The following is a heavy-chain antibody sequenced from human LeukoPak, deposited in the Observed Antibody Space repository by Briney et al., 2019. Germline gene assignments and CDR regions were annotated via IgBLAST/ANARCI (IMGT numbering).Heavy chain of an antibody. CDR1: GFTFTSSA. CDR2: IVVGSGNT. CDR3: AALPYYYGSGGYYVDY. Sequence: SVKVSCKASGFTFTSSAMQWVRQARGQRLEWIGWIVVGSGNTNYAQKFQERVTITRDISTSTAYMELSSLRSEDTAVYYCAALPYYYGSGGYYVDYWGQGTLVTVSS. D-gene: IGHD3-10*01. J-gene: IGHJ4*02. V-gene: IGHV1-58*02.